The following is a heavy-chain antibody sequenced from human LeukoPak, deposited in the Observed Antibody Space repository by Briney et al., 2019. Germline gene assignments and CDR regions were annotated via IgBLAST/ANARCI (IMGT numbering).Heavy chain of an antibody. V-gene: IGHV4-39*07. CDR1: GGSISSSNYY. Sequence: PSETLSLTCSVSGGSISSSNYYWVWIRQPPGKGLEWIGSIYHSGSTYYNPSLKSRLTLSVDTSNNQFSLRLNSVTAADTAVYYCATRGPNYGGNSERLDYWGQGTLVTVSS. D-gene: IGHD4-23*01. J-gene: IGHJ4*02. CDR2: IYHSGST. CDR3: ATRGPNYGGNSERLDY.